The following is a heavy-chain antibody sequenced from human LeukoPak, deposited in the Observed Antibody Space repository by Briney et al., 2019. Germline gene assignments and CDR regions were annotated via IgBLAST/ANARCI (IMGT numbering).Heavy chain of an antibody. J-gene: IGHJ5*02. D-gene: IGHD5-18*01. CDR1: GGSISGSH. CDR3: VARPLTAPRAWFDP. V-gene: IGHV4-59*08. Sequence: SETLSLTCTVSGGSISGSHWGWIRQPPGKGLEWIMSLYSTETTEYNASLKSRVAMSVDTSKNQLSLKLTSVTAADTAVYYCVARPLTAPRAWFDPWGQGLLVTVSA. CDR2: LYSTETT.